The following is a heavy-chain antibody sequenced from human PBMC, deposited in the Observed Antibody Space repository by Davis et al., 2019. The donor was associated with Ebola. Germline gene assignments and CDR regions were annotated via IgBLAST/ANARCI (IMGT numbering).Heavy chain of an antibody. D-gene: IGHD6-6*01. CDR2: INHSGST. V-gene: IGHV4-34*01. CDR1: GGSFSGYY. J-gene: IGHJ6*02. CDR3: AGPIAARPSGYYYYYGMDV. Sequence: MPSETLSLTCAVYGGSFSGYYWSWKRQKGGKGLEWIGEINHSGSTNYNPSLKSRVTISVDTSKNQFSLKLSSVTAADTAVYYCAGPIAARPSGYYYYYGMDVWGQGTTVTVSS.